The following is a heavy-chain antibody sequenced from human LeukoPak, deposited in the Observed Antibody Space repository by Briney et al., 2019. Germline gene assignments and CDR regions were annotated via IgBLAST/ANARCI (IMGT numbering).Heavy chain of an antibody. V-gene: IGHV3-33*06. CDR3: GKEPWEGSGYIHY. CDR1: GFTFSSYG. D-gene: IGHD3-3*01. CDR2: IWYDGSNK. J-gene: IGHJ4*02. Sequence: PGGSLRLSCAASGFTFSSYGMHWVRQAPGKGLEWVAVIWYDGSNKYYADSVKGRFTISRDNSKSTLYRQMNSLKAEDTAIYYCGKEPWEGSGYIHYWGQGILVTVSS.